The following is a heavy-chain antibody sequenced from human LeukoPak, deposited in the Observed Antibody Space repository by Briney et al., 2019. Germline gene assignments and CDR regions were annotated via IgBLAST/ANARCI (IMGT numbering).Heavy chain of an antibody. V-gene: IGHV4-34*01. CDR2: INYGGST. Sequence: SETLSLTCAVSEMSFSAYYWNWIRQSPGKGLEWIGEINYGGSTKYTPSLEGRGTILIDTSKNQFSLKLTSVTAADTAVYYCARHGGYCSGGRCVIKMYYLDNWGQGTLVTVSS. J-gene: IGHJ4*02. CDR1: EMSFSAYY. CDR3: ARHGGYCSGGRCVIKMYYLDN. D-gene: IGHD2-15*01.